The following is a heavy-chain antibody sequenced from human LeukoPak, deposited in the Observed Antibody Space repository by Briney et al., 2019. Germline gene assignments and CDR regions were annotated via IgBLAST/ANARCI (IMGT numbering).Heavy chain of an antibody. J-gene: IGHJ6*03. CDR1: GVSFSGNY. V-gene: IGHV4-34*01. D-gene: IGHD5-18*01. CDR3: ASRGGGYSHLTYYYYMDV. CDR2: INNGGST. Sequence: PSETLSFTSAVYGVSFSGNYWSCLRQPQGKGLEWFGEINNGGSTNYNQFLNSRTTISVDTSNNQFSVRLSLVSAADTAVYYWASRGGGYSHLTYYYYMDVWGKGTTVTISS.